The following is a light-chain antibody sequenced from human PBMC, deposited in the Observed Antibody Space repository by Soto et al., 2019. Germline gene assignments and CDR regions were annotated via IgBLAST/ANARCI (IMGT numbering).Light chain of an antibody. CDR1: QSVNSY. CDR2: DAS. Sequence: EIVLTQSPATLSLSPGERATLSCRASQSVNSYLAWYRQRPGQAPRLLIYDASNRATGIPARFSGSGSGTDFTLTISSLEPEDFAIYYCQQRSSWPPPTFGGGTRVDMK. CDR3: QQRSSWPPPT. V-gene: IGKV3-11*01. J-gene: IGKJ4*01.